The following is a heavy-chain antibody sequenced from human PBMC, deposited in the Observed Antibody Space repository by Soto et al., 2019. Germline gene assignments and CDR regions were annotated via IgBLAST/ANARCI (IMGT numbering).Heavy chain of an antibody. CDR3: ARRACSTNSQQNVVDI. CDR1: GFTFSSYA. D-gene: IGHD2-2*01. V-gene: IGHV3-23*01. Sequence: EVQLLESGGGLVQPGGSLRLSCAASGFTFSSYAMTWVRQAPGKGLEWVSTVSGNGGATKGADSVKGRFTISRDNSKSTLYLQMDRLSAEDTAVYYCARRACSTNSQQNVVDIWGQGTTVTVSS. J-gene: IGHJ3*02. CDR2: VSGNGGAT.